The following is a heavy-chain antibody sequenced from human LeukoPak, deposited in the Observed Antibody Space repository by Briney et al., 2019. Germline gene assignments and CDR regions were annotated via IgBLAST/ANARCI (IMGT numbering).Heavy chain of an antibody. CDR1: GYTFTSYY. CDR3: ARGGYYDSSGYYSLGY. D-gene: IGHD3-22*01. J-gene: IGHJ4*02. CDR2: INPSGGST. V-gene: IGHV1-46*01. Sequence: ASVKVSCRASGYTFTSYYMHWVRQAPGQGLEWVGIINPSGGSTSYAQKFQGRVAMTRDTSTSTVYMELSSLRSEDTAVYYCARGGYYDSSGYYSLGYWGQGTLVTVSS.